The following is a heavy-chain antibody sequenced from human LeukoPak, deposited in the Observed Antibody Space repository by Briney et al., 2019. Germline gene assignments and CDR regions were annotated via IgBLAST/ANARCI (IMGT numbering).Heavy chain of an antibody. Sequence: PGGSLRLSCAAFGFTFSSYEMNWVRQAPGKGLEWVSYISSSASIIYYADSVKGRFTISRDNAKNSLYLQMNSLRAEDTADYYCARLGDAFDVWGQGTMVTVSS. CDR1: GFTFSSYE. CDR3: ARLGDAFDV. D-gene: IGHD3-16*01. V-gene: IGHV3-48*03. J-gene: IGHJ3*01. CDR2: ISSSASII.